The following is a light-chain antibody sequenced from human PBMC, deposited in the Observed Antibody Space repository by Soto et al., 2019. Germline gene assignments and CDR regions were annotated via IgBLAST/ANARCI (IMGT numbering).Light chain of an antibody. CDR3: QQGYSTPVT. CDR2: GSS. V-gene: IGKV1-39*01. CDR1: QSISRH. Sequence: DIHMTQSPSSLSRSVGDRVTLTCRASQSISRHLNWYQQKPGRAPRLLIYGSSNLQGGVPSRFSGSGSGTDFTLTISSLLPEDFATYYCQQGYSTPVTFGQGTRLEIK. J-gene: IGKJ5*01.